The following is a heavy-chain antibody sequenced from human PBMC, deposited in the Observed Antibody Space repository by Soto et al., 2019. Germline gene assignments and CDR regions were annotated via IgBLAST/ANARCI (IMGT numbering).Heavy chain of an antibody. D-gene: IGHD1-1*01. CDR3: ARAGYFCASPYYGMDV. J-gene: IGHJ6*02. V-gene: IGHV1-3*01. CDR2: IDAGNGNT. CDR1: GYTFPCYP. Sequence: ASVQVSCMASGYTFPCYPTHWVRQAPGQRLEWMGWIDAGNGNTKYSQKFRVRVTFTTDTSASTAYMDRSSLRSEDTAVYYSARAGYFCASPYYGMDVWGQGTTVTVSS.